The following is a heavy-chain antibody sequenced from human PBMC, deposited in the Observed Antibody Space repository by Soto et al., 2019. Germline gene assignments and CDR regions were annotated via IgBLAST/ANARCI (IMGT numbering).Heavy chain of an antibody. CDR3: ARRYGSAIDY. CDR1: GGSITSYY. J-gene: IGHJ4*02. D-gene: IGHD1-26*01. CDR2: IYYSGST. V-gene: IGHV4-59*12. Sequence: SETLSLTFTASGGSITSYYWIWIRQPPGKGLEWIGYIYYSGSTNYNPSLKSRVTISVDTSKNQFSLKLSSVTAADTAVYYCARRYGSAIDYWGQGTLVTVS.